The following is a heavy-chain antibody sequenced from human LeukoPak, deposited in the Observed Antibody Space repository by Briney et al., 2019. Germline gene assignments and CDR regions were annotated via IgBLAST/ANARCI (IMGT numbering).Heavy chain of an antibody. V-gene: IGHV4-38-2*02. CDR3: ARFTAEAEWLRFLNWYFDL. CDR1: GYSISSGYY. CDR2: IDHSGST. Sequence: SETLSLTCTVSGYSISSGYYWGWIRQPPGKGLEWTGSIDHSGSTYYNPSLKSRVTISVDTSKNQFSLKLSSVTAADTAVYYCARFTAEAEWLRFLNWYFDLWGRGTLVTVSS. D-gene: IGHD5-12*01. J-gene: IGHJ2*01.